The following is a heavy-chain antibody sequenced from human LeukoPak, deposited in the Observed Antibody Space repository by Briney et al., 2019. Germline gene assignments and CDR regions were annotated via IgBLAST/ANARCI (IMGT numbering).Heavy chain of an antibody. V-gene: IGHV1-18*01. CDR1: GYTFTDYG. CDR3: ARIAWTPGYSSRNYYYMDV. J-gene: IGHJ6*03. Sequence: ASVKVSCKASGYTFTDYGISWVRQAPGQGLEWMGWISVYNGNTNYAQKLQGRVTMTTDTSTSTAYMELRSLRSDDTAVYYCARIAWTPGYSSRNYYYMDVWGKGITVTISS. CDR2: ISVYNGNT. D-gene: IGHD6-13*01.